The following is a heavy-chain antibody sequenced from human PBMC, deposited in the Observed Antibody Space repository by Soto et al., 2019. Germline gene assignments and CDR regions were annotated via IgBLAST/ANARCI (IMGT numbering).Heavy chain of an antibody. CDR3: TDMLGQWLPRD. CDR2: LFYSGPA. Sequence: WRRTPPPQGKGLKWFGTLFYSGPAYYNPSLTSRVTISVDTSRNQFSMKLNSVTAADTAVYYCTDMLGQWLPRDWGQGTVVT. J-gene: IGHJ4*02. D-gene: IGHD6-19*01. V-gene: IGHV4-39*01.